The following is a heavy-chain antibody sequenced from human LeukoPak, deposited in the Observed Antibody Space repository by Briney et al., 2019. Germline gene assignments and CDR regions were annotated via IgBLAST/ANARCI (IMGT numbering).Heavy chain of an antibody. CDR1: GYTFTSYD. D-gene: IGHD2-15*01. J-gene: IGHJ5*02. CDR3: ARDLRDIVVVVAATRGVWFDP. V-gene: IGHV1-8*01. Sequence: ASVKVSCKASGYTFTSYDINWVRQATGQGLEWMGWMNPNSGNTGYAQKSQGRVTMTRNTSISTAYMELSSLRSEDTAVYYCARDLRDIVVVVAATRGVWFDPWGQGTLVTVSS. CDR2: MNPNSGNT.